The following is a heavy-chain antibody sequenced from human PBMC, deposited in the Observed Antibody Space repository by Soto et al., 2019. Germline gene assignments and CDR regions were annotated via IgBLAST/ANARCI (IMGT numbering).Heavy chain of an antibody. D-gene: IGHD3-22*01. J-gene: IGHJ4*02. V-gene: IGHV4-61*01. CDR2: VYYSGRA. CDR1: GGPVTSGSYQ. CDR3: ARDNPNYYDISGYHFFDY. Sequence: SETLSLTCTVSGGPVTSGSYQWTWIRQPPGKGLEWIGDVYYSGRANYNPSLKSRVTISIDTSKSQLSLNLSSVTAADTAVYYCARDNPNYYDISGYHFFDYWSPGTLVTVSS.